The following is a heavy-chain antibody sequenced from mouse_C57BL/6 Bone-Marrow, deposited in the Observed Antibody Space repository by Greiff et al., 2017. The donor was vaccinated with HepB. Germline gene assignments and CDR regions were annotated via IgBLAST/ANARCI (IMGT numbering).Heavy chain of an antibody. J-gene: IGHJ3*01. CDR3: ARQGYDYDFFAY. Sequence: QVQLQQPGAELVMPGASVKLSCKASGYTFTSYWMHWVKQRPGQGLEWIGEIDPSDSYTNYNQKFKGKTTWTVDKSSSTAYMQLSSLTSEDSAVYYCARQGYDYDFFAYWGQGTLVTVSA. V-gene: IGHV1-69*01. D-gene: IGHD2-4*01. CDR2: IDPSDSYT. CDR1: GYTFTSYW.